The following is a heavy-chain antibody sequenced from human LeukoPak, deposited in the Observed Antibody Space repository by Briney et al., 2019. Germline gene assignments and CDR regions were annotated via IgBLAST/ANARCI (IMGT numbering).Heavy chain of an antibody. J-gene: IGHJ6*04. CDR3: ARAPKIYYGSGRRGMDV. V-gene: IGHV3-30*04. CDR2: ISYDGSNK. CDR1: GFTFSSYA. D-gene: IGHD3-10*01. Sequence: GGSLRLSCAASGFTFSSYAMHWVRQAPGKGLEWVADISYDGSNKYYADSVKGRFTISRDNSKNTLYLQMNSLRAEDTAVYYCARAPKIYYGSGRRGMDVWGKGTTVTVSS.